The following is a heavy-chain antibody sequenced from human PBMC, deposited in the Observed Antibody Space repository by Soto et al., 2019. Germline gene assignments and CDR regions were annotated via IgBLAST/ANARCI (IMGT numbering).Heavy chain of an antibody. CDR3: ARTSVGSGYYYCYFDS. Sequence: QVQLQESGPGLVKPSETLSLTCTVSGASINTYYWSWIRQPPGKGLEWIGYFYYSGSTNYNPPLKSLLTISVDTPKTQVPLKLTSVTAADTAVYYCARTSVGSGYYYCYFDSWGQGTLVTISS. J-gene: IGHJ4*02. V-gene: IGHV4-59*08. CDR1: GASINTYY. D-gene: IGHD3-22*01. CDR2: FYYSGST.